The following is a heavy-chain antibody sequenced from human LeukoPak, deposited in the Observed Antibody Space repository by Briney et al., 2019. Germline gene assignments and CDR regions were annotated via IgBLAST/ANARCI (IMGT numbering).Heavy chain of an antibody. Sequence: PEASVKVSCKASGGTFSSYAISWVRQAPGQGLEWMGRIIPILGIANYAQKFQGRVTITAGKSTSTAYMELSSLRSEDTAVYYCASSYSGSYYYYYGMGVWGQGTTVTVSS. J-gene: IGHJ6*02. V-gene: IGHV1-69*04. CDR3: ASSYSGSYYYYYGMGV. CDR1: GGTFSSYA. D-gene: IGHD1-26*01. CDR2: IIPILGIA.